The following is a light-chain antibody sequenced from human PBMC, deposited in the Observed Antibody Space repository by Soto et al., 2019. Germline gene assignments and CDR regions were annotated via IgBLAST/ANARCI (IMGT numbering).Light chain of an antibody. Sequence: EIVMTQSPATLSVSPGETATLSCRASQSVSSNLAWYQQQPCQAPRLLIYGASTRATGIPARFSGSGCGTDFTLTIIRLHSEDFAVYYCQQYNKWPLTFGGGTKVEIK. CDR3: QQYNKWPLT. V-gene: IGKV3-15*01. J-gene: IGKJ4*01. CDR2: GAS. CDR1: QSVSSN.